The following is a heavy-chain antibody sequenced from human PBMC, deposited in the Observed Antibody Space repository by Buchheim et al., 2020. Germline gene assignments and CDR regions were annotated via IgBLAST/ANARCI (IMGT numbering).Heavy chain of an antibody. J-gene: IGHJ4*02. D-gene: IGHD3-9*01. Sequence: QVQLQESGPGLVKPSQTLSLTCTVSGGSISSGGYYWSWIRQHPGKGLEWIGYISYSGSTNYSPSLTSRVTISVDRSKNQFSLKLSSVTVADTAVYYCAREGYFDILTGWGAFDYWGQGTL. CDR3: AREGYFDILTGWGAFDY. CDR2: ISYSGST. V-gene: IGHV4-31*03. CDR1: GGSISSGGYY.